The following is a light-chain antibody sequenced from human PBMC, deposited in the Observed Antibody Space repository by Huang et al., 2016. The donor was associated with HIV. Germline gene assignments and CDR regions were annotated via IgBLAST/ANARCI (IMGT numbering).Light chain of an antibody. CDR2: AAS. CDR3: QQSYSTPQT. J-gene: IGKJ1*01. Sequence: DIQMTQSPSSLSASVGDRVTITCRASQNISSNLNWYQQKPGRAPTLLIYAASSLQSGVPSRFSGGGSGTDFTLTISSLQPEDFATYYCQQSYSTPQTFGQGTKVEIK. CDR1: QNISSN. V-gene: IGKV1-39*01.